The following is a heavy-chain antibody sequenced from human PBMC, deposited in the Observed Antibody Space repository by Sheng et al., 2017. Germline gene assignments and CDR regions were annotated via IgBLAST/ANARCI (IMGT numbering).Heavy chain of an antibody. CDR1: GFTFSSYE. J-gene: IGHJ4*02. CDR3: ARGDRSSTVTGTLDDY. D-gene: IGHD4-17*01. CDR2: ISSSGSTI. V-gene: IGHV3-48*03. Sequence: EVQLVESGGGLVQPGGSLRLSCAASGFTFSSYEMNWVRQAPGKGLEWVSYISSSGSTIYYADSVKGRFTISRDNAKNSLYLQMNSLRAEDTAVYYCARGDRSSTVTGTLDDYWGQGTLVTVSS.